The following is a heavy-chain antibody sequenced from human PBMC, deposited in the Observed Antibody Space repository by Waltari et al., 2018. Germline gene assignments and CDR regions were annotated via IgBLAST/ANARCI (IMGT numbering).Heavy chain of an antibody. CDR1: GGSISTNYN. D-gene: IGHD4-17*01. J-gene: IGHJ1*01. CDR2: MQCRGST. CDR3: GRIAFGDDGGYFQH. Sequence: QLQLQESGPGLVKPSETLSLTCTVSGGSISTNYNWGWIRQPPGKGLEWMGNMQCRGSTFYNPSLKSRVTIFLDTSKNQFSLRLSSVGAADTAVYFCGRIAFGDDGGYFQHWGQGTLVTVSS. V-gene: IGHV4-39*01.